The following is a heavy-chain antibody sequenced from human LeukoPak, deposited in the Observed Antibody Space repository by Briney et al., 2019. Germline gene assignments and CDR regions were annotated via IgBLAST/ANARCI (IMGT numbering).Heavy chain of an antibody. J-gene: IGHJ5*02. CDR2: IRYDGSNK. CDR3: ARARKSGGITMIRGVKDRGWFGP. D-gene: IGHD3-10*01. V-gene: IGHV3-30*02. CDR1: GFTFSTYG. Sequence: GGSLRLSCEASGFTFSTYGMHWVRQAPGKGLEWVAFIRYDGSNKSYADSVKGRFTISRDNSKNTLYLQMNSLRAEDTAVYYCARARKSGGITMIRGVKDRGWFGPWGQGTLVTVSS.